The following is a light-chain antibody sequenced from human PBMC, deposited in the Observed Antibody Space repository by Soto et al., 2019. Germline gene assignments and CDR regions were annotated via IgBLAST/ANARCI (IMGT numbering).Light chain of an antibody. CDR1: QDISNQ. J-gene: IGKJ3*01. V-gene: IGKV1-33*01. Sequence: DIQLTQSPSSLSASVGDRVTITCQASQDISNQLNWYQQKPGKAPNLLIYDASDLETGVQSRFRGGGSGTFFSFTSNSLQPEDIATYYCQKHDGVPLFGPGTKVEIK. CDR2: DAS. CDR3: QKHDGVPL.